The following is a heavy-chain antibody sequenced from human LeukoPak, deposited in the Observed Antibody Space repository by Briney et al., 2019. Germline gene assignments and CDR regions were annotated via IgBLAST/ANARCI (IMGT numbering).Heavy chain of an antibody. CDR2: ISHTSDTI. CDR1: GFTFSGYE. V-gene: IGHV3-48*03. CDR3: ARLNYYDGSGYQSVPH. J-gene: IGHJ1*01. Sequence: PGGSLRLSCAASGFTFSGYEMNGVRQAPGKGLECSAYISHTSDTINYADPVKGRFTIYRDNAKNSLSMQMNSLRADDTDVYYCARLNYYDGSGYQSVPHWGQGTLVTVSS. D-gene: IGHD3-22*01.